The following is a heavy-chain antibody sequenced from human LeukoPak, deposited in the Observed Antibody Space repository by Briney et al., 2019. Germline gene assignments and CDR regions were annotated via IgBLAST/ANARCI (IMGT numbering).Heavy chain of an antibody. V-gene: IGHV4-34*01. Sequence: SETPSLTCAVYGGSFSGYYWSWIRQPPGKGLEWIGEINHSGSTNYNPSLKSRVTISVDTSKNQFSLKLSSVTAADTAVYYCASPRGPLSAFDIWGQGTMVTVSS. D-gene: IGHD3-10*01. CDR1: GGSFSGYY. CDR2: INHSGST. J-gene: IGHJ3*02. CDR3: ASPRGPLSAFDI.